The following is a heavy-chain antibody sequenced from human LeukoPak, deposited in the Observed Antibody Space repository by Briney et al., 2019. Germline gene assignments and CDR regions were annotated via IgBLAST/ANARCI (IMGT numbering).Heavy chain of an antibody. CDR3: AKDDRPLLWFGEPYAPFH. Sequence: GGSLRLSCAASGFTFSSYGMHWVRQAPGKGLEWVAFIRYDGSNKYHADSVKGRFTISRDNSKNTLYLQMNSLRAEDTAVYYCAKDDRPLLWFGEPYAPFHWGQGTLVTVSS. J-gene: IGHJ4*02. D-gene: IGHD3-10*01. CDR1: GFTFSSYG. V-gene: IGHV3-30*02. CDR2: IRYDGSNK.